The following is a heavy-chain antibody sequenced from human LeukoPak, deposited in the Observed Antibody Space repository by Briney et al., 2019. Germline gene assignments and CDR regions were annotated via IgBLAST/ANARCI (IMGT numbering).Heavy chain of an antibody. D-gene: IGHD1-26*01. CDR3: AKSRWETYAVRAFDI. CDR2: IIGGGST. V-gene: IGHV3-23*01. Sequence: PGGSLRLSCAASGVTFSSYAMTWVRQAPGKGLEWVSAIIGGGSTYYADSVKGRFTISRDNSKNALYLQMNSLRAEDTAVYYCAKSRWETYAVRAFDIWGQGTMVTVSS. CDR1: GVTFSSYA. J-gene: IGHJ3*02.